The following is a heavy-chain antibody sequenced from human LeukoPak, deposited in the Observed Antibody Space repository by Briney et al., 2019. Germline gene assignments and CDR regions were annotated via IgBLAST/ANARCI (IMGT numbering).Heavy chain of an antibody. CDR2: ISAYNGNT. D-gene: IGHD6-19*01. J-gene: IGHJ6*04. CDR1: GYTFTGYY. V-gene: IGHV1-18*04. CDR3: ARGRAVADMDV. Sequence: ASVKVSCKASGYTFTGYYMHWVRQAPGQGLEWMGWISAYNGNTNYAQKLQGRVTMTTDTSTSTAYMELRSLRSDDTAVYYCARGRAVADMDVWGKGTTVTVSS.